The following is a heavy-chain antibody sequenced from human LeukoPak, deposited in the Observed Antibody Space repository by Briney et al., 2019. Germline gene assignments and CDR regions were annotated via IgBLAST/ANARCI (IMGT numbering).Heavy chain of an antibody. D-gene: IGHD2-21*01. CDR1: GFIFSTYW. J-gene: IGHJ4*02. Sequence: PGGSLRLSCAASGFIFSTYWMSWVRQAPGKGLECVANIKQDGSEKYYVDSVKGRFTISRDNAKNSLYLQMDSLRAEDTAVYYCARGAYCGGDCYCDYWGQGTLVTVSS. CDR3: ARGAYCGGDCYCDY. V-gene: IGHV3-7*01. CDR2: IKQDGSEK.